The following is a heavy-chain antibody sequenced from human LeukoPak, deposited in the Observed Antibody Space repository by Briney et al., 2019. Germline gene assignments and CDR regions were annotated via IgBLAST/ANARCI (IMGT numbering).Heavy chain of an antibody. CDR1: GFTFSSYS. V-gene: IGHV3-20*01. J-gene: IGHJ2*01. CDR3: ARDRYCSGGSCLKYFDL. D-gene: IGHD2-15*01. CDR2: INWNGGST. Sequence: GGSLRLSCAASGFTFSSYSMNWVRQAPGKGLEWVSGINWNGGSTGYADSVKGRFTISRDNAKNSLYLQMNSLRAEDTALYHCARDRYCSGGSCLKYFDLWGRGTLVTVSS.